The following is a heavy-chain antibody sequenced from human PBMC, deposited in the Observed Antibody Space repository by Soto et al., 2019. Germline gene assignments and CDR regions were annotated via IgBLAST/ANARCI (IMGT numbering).Heavy chain of an antibody. D-gene: IGHD1-20*01. J-gene: IGHJ4*02. V-gene: IGHV3-30*18. Sequence: GGSLRLSCAASGFTFSGYGMHWVRQAPGKGLEWVAIISYDGSNKYYADSVKGRFTISRDNSKNTLYLQMNSLRAEDTAVYYCGKEGQITSRHATDYWGQGTLVTV. CDR2: ISYDGSNK. CDR3: GKEGQITSRHATDY. CDR1: GFTFSGYG.